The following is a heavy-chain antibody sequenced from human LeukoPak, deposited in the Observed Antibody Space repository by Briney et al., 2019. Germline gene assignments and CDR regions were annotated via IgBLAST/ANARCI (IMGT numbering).Heavy chain of an antibody. V-gene: IGHV4-39*01. CDR2: IYYSGST. J-gene: IGHJ4*02. D-gene: IGHD3-22*01. CDR3: ARHSTSSGYSPFNY. Sequence: SETLSLTCTVSGASLSSSSYYWGWLRQPPGTGLEWLGSIYYSGSTYDNPSLKSRVTISVDTSKNQFSLKLSSVTAADTAVYYCARHSTSSGYSPFNYWGQGTLVTVSS. CDR1: GASLSSSSYY.